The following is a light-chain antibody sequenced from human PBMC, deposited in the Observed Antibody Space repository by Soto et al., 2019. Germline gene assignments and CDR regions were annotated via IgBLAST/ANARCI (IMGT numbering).Light chain of an antibody. CDR3: QQYRGYPRT. J-gene: IGKJ1*01. CDR2: EAS. CDR1: HSISRW. Sequence: DIQMTQSPSTLSASVGDRVTITCRAGHSISRWLAWYQQKPGKAPNLLIYEASSLESGVPSRFSGSGSGTEFTLSISCLQPDVFATYYCQQYRGYPRTFGLFTEVEI. V-gene: IGKV1-5*03.